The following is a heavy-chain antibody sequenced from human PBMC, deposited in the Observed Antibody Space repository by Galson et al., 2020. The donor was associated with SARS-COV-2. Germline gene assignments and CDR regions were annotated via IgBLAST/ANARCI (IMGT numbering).Heavy chain of an antibody. Sequence: SQTLSLTCAISGDSVSSNSAAWNWIRQSPSRGLEWLGRTYYRSKWSSDYAVSVKSRITINPDTSKNQFSLQLNSVTPEDTAVYYCARSPGITVARTFDYWGPGTLVTVSS. CDR1: GDSVSSNSAA. V-gene: IGHV6-1*01. CDR2: TYYRSKWSS. D-gene: IGHD6-19*01. J-gene: IGHJ4*02. CDR3: ARSPGITVARTFDY.